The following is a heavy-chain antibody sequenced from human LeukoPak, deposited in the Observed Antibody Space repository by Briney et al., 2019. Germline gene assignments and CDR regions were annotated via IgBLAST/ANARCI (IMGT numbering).Heavy chain of an antibody. CDR1: GGSISPYY. D-gene: IGHD2-15*01. CDR2: IFNSGNT. Sequence: SETLSLTCTVSGGSISPYYWTWIRQPPGNGLEWIGYIFNSGNTNYNPSLKSRVTISVDTSKNQFSLKLRSVTAADTAVYYCAREGSRYGFNWFDPWGQGTLVTVSS. J-gene: IGHJ5*02. CDR3: AREGSRYGFNWFDP. V-gene: IGHV4-4*08.